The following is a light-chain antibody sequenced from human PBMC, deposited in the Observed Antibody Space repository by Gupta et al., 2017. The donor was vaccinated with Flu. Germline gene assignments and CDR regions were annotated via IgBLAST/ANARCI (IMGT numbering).Light chain of an antibody. Sequence: QSVLPQPPSASGTTGQRASVACSGSSSNIGGNAVNWYQHLPGMAPKLLIYSNNQRPSGVPDRFSASKSGTSASLAISGLQSEDEADYYCATWDDSLNGLVFGGGTKLTVL. CDR3: ATWDDSLNGLV. J-gene: IGLJ2*01. V-gene: IGLV1-44*01. CDR1: SSNIGGNA. CDR2: SNN.